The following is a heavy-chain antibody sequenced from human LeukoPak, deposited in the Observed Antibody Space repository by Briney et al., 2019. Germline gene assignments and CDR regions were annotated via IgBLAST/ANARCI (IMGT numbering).Heavy chain of an antibody. V-gene: IGHV3-48*04. Sequence: GGSLRLSCAASGFTFSSYSMYWVRHAPGERLEWVSYINGSSRTIYYADSVKGRFTISRENAKNSLFLQMTALGAEDRAFFYVSELGITMIGGLWAKGTRVSIST. J-gene: IGHJ6*04. CDR1: GFTFSSYS. D-gene: IGHD3-10*02. CDR3: SELGITMIGGL. CDR2: INGSSRTI.